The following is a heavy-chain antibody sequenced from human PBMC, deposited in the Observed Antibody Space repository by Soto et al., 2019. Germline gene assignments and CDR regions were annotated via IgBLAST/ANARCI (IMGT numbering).Heavy chain of an antibody. Sequence: QVQLVQSGAEVKKPGASVKVSCKSSGYTFASYAISWMRQAPGQGLEWMGWISAYNGNTNYAQKLQGRVTMTTDTTTSRAYMELRSRRSADTAVDYCARDPTQPDYWGQGTLVTVSS. CDR2: ISAYNGNT. CDR1: GYTFASYA. D-gene: IGHD1-1*01. V-gene: IGHV1-18*01. J-gene: IGHJ4*02. CDR3: ARDPTQPDY.